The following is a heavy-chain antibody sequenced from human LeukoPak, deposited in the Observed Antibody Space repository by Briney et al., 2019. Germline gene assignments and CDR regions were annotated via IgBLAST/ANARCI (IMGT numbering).Heavy chain of an antibody. Sequence: GGSLRLSRAASGFTFSSYGMHWVRQAPGKGLEWVAVIWYDGSNKYYADSVKGRFTISRDNSKNTLYLQMNSLRAEDTAVYYCARFYGNLYDSSGYSDYWGQGTLVTVSS. V-gene: IGHV3-33*01. D-gene: IGHD3-22*01. CDR3: ARFYGNLYDSSGYSDY. CDR1: GFTFSSYG. CDR2: IWYDGSNK. J-gene: IGHJ4*02.